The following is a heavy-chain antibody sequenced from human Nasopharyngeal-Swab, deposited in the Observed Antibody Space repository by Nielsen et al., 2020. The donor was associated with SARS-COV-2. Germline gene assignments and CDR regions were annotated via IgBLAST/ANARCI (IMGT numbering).Heavy chain of an antibody. D-gene: IGHD5-12*01. CDR1: GFTFDDYA. Sequence: SLKISCAASGFTFDDYAMHWVRQAPGKGLEWVSGISWNSGSIGYADSVKGRFTISRDNSKNTVNLQMNNLRAEDTAIYYCAKDRDSGDDSEEYYHYYGMDVWGQGAPVTVSS. V-gene: IGHV3-9*01. J-gene: IGHJ6*02. CDR2: ISWNSGSI. CDR3: AKDRDSGDDSEEYYHYYGMDV.